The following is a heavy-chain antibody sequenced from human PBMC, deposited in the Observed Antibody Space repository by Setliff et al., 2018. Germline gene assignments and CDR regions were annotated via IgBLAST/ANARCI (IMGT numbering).Heavy chain of an antibody. CDR2: INHSGST. D-gene: IGHD3-3*01. CDR3: ARAAGSRKYNFWSGYQP. Sequence: LTCGGYGGSISDYYWSWIRQPPGKGLEWIGEINHSGSTNYNPSLKSRVTISVDTSKKQFSLKLSSVTAADTAVYYCARAAGSRKYNFWSGYQPWGQGTLVTVSS. CDR1: GGSISDYY. V-gene: IGHV4-34*01. J-gene: IGHJ4*02.